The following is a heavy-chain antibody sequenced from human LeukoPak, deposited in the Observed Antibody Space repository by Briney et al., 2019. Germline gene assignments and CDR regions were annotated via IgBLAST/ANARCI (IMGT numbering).Heavy chain of an antibody. CDR3: ARDFSYGSGFDY. Sequence: GGSLRPSCAASGFSLSSYALHWVRQAPGKGLQYVSGISNGGSIDYANSVKGRFTISRDNSKNTLYLQMGSLRPEDMAVYYCARDFSYGSGFDYWGQGILVTVSS. CDR2: ISNGGSI. V-gene: IGHV3-64*01. D-gene: IGHD5-18*01. J-gene: IGHJ4*02. CDR1: GFSLSSYA.